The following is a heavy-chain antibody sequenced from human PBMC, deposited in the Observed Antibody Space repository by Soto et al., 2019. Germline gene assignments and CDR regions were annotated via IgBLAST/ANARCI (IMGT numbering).Heavy chain of an antibody. V-gene: IGHV4-28*03. CDR3: ARGSGYYYYYGMDV. D-gene: IGHD3-10*01. CDR2: IYYSGST. J-gene: IGHJ6*02. Sequence: SETLSLTCAVSGYSISSSNWWGWIRQPPGKGPEWIGYIYYSGSTYYNPSLKSRVTMSVDTSKNQFSLKLSSVTAVDTAVYYCARGSGYYYYYGMDVWGQGTTVTVSS. CDR1: GYSISSSNW.